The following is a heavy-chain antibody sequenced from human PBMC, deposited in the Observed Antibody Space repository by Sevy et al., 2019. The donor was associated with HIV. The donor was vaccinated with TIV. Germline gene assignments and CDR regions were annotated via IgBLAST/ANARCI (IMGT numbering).Heavy chain of an antibody. Sequence: GGSLRLSCAASGFTFSSYAMSWVRQAPGKGLEWVSAISGSGGSTYDADTLKGRFTISRDNSKNTLDLQMNSLRAEDTAVYYCAKDGYKPSVGDENYYYYYMDVWGKGTTVTVSS. CDR1: GFTFSSYA. J-gene: IGHJ6*03. V-gene: IGHV3-23*01. CDR2: ISGSGGST. D-gene: IGHD1-20*01. CDR3: AKDGYKPSVGDENYYYYYMDV.